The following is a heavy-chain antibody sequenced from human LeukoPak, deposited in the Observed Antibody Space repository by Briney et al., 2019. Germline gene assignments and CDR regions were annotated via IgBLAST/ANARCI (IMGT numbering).Heavy chain of an antibody. CDR2: IYYSEST. D-gene: IGHD3-22*01. J-gene: IGHJ5*02. CDR3: ARASNLYYYDSSGPPGWFDP. Sequence: SETLSLTCTVSGGSISSGGYYWSWIRQHPGKGLEWIGYIYYSESTYYNPSLKSRVTISVDTSKNQFSLKLSSVTAADTAVYYCARASNLYYYDSSGPPGWFDPWGQGTLVTVSS. V-gene: IGHV4-31*03. CDR1: GGSISSGGYY.